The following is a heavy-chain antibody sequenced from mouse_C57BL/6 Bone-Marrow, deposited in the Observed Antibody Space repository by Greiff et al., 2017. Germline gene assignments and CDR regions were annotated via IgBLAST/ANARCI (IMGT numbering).Heavy chain of an antibody. CDR1: GYAFTNYL. CDR2: INPGSGGT. Sequence: VQLQQSGAELVRPGTSVKVSCKASGYAFTNYLIEWVKQRPGQGLEWIGVINPGSGGTNYNEKFKGKATLTADKSSSTAYMQLSSLTSEDSAVYVCARSDYYGSSHDYWGQGTTLTVSS. J-gene: IGHJ2*01. D-gene: IGHD1-1*01. CDR3: ARSDYYGSSHDY. V-gene: IGHV1-54*01.